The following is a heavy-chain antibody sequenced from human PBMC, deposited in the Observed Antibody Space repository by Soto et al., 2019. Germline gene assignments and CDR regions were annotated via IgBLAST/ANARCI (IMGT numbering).Heavy chain of an antibody. CDR2: IIPIFGSA. V-gene: IGHV1-69*01. D-gene: IGHD2-2*02. J-gene: IGHJ6*02. CDR1: GGTLSSYA. CDR3: AGTREIPYYHGMDV. Sequence: QVQLVQPGAEVKKPGSSVKVSCKAPGGTLSSYAINWVRQAPGQGLEWMGGIIPIFGSANYAPKFQGRVTISADDSTSTAYMEVSSLRSEDTAVYYCAGTREIPYYHGMDVWGQGTTVTVSS.